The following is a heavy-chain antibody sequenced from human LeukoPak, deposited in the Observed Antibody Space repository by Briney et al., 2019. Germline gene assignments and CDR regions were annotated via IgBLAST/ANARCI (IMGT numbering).Heavy chain of an antibody. J-gene: IGHJ6*02. Sequence: AGGSLRLSCAASGFTFSSYAMSWVRQAPGKGLEWVSAISGSGGSTYYADSVRGRFTISRDNSKNTLYLQMNSLRAEDTAVYYCAKEGGSYYYGMDVWGQGTTVTVSS. CDR1: GFTFSSYA. CDR2: ISGSGGST. D-gene: IGHD1-26*01. CDR3: AKEGGSYYYGMDV. V-gene: IGHV3-23*01.